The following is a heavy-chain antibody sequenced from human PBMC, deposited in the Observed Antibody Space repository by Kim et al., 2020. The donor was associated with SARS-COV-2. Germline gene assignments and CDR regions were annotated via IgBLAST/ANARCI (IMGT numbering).Heavy chain of an antibody. CDR3: ARESDRNLMIAAFDY. Sequence: SETLSLTCAVSGGSISSSNWWSWVRQPPGKGLEWIGEIYHSGSTNYNPSLKSRVTISVDKSKNQFSLKLSSVTAADTAVYYCARESDRNLMIAAFDYWGQGTLVTVSS. V-gene: IGHV4-4*02. D-gene: IGHD6-13*01. CDR2: IYHSGST. CDR1: GGSISSSNW. J-gene: IGHJ4*02.